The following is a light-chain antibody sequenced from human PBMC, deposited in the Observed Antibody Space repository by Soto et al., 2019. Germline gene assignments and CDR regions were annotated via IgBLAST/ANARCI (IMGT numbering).Light chain of an antibody. CDR3: QVWDSGSHHVL. CDR2: GDT. V-gene: IGLV3-21*02. Sequence: SYELTQPPSVSVAPGQTARITCGGDNIGGKSVHWYQQKPGQAPVLVVYGDTGRPSGIPERVSGSNSGNTATLTISRVEAGDEADYSCQVWDSGSHHVLFGGGTKVTVL. CDR1: NIGGKS. J-gene: IGLJ2*01.